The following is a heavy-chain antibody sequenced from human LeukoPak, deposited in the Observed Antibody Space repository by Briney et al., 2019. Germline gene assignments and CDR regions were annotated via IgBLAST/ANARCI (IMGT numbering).Heavy chain of an antibody. CDR3: ARRAGAYSHPYDY. D-gene: IGHD4/OR15-4a*01. V-gene: IGHV3-53*01. CDR1: GFTVSSNS. CDR2: IYSDNT. Sequence: GGSLRLSCTVSGFTVSSNSMSWVRQAPGKGLEWVSFIYSDNTHYSDSVKGRFTISRDKSKNTLYLQMNSLIAEDTAVYYCARRAGAYSHPYDYWGQGTLVTVSS. J-gene: IGHJ4*02.